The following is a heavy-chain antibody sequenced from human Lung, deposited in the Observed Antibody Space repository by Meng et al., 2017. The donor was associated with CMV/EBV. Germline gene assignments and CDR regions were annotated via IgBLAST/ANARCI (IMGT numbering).Heavy chain of an antibody. J-gene: IGHJ6*02. CDR3: ARHGSGSYFYGMDV. D-gene: IGHD3-10*01. Sequence: GSLRLXCTVSGGSISSYYWSWIRQPPGKGLEDIGYIYYSGSTSYNPSLKSRVTISVDTSKNQFSLKLSSVTAADTAVYYCARHGSGSYFYGMDVWGQGNXVNGSS. V-gene: IGHV4-59*01. CDR2: IYYSGST. CDR1: GGSISSYY.